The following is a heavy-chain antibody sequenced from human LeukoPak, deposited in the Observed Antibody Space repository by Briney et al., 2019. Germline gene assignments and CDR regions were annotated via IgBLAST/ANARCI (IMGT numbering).Heavy chain of an antibody. CDR3: ARDLTGGGVFDY. Sequence: GGSLRLSCAASGFTFSSYSMNWVRQAPGKGLEWVSSISSSSSYIYYADSVKGRFTISRDNAKNSLYLQMNSLRAEDTAVYYCARDLTGGGVFDYWGQGTLVTVSS. V-gene: IGHV3-21*01. CDR1: GFTFSSYS. CDR2: ISSSSSYI. J-gene: IGHJ4*02. D-gene: IGHD7-27*01.